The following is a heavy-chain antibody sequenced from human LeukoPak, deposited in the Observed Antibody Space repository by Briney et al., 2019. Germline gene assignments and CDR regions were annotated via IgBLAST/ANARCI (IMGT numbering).Heavy chain of an antibody. CDR2: ISYDGSNK. CDR3: ARDDFSGLLVDY. V-gene: IGHV3-30-3*01. J-gene: IGHJ4*02. CDR1: GFTFSSYA. D-gene: IGHD3-22*01. Sequence: GRSLRLSCAASGFTFSSYAMHWVRQAPGKGLEWVAVISYDGSNKYYADSVKGRFTISRDNSKNTLYLQMNSLRAEDTAVYYCARDDFSGLLVDYWGQGTLVTVSS.